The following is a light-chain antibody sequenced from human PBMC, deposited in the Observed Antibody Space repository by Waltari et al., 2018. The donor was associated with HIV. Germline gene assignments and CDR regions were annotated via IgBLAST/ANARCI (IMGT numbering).Light chain of an antibody. CDR1: QSVGTSY. Sequence: EIVLTQSPGTLSLSPGERATLSCTASQSVGTSYIAWYQQKPGQAPRLLIYGASSTATGIPDRFSGSGSGTDFTLTISRLEPEDFAVYYCHHCGSSPPVTFGPGTKIEIK. CDR2: GAS. J-gene: IGKJ3*01. CDR3: HHCGSSPPVT. V-gene: IGKV3-20*01.